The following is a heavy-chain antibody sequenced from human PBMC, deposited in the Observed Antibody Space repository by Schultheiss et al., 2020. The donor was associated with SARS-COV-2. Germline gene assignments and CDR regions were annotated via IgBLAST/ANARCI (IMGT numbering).Heavy chain of an antibody. CDR2: IYYSGST. Sequence: SETLSLTCTVSGGSISSGSYYWGWIRQPPGKGLEWIGYIYYSGSTNYNPSLKSRVTISVDTSKNQFSLKLSSVTAADTAVYYCARRPAAVGGGWFDPWGQGTVVTVSS. D-gene: IGHD2-2*01. V-gene: IGHV4-61*05. CDR1: GGSISSGSYY. CDR3: ARRPAAVGGGWFDP. J-gene: IGHJ5*02.